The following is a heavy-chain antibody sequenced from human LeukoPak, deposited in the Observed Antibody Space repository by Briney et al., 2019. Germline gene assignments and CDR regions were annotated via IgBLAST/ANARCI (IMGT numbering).Heavy chain of an antibody. CDR3: ARRPLGYFYDTSGYNDGFDI. D-gene: IGHD3-22*01. Sequence: GESLKISCKGSGYSFTSYWIGWVRQMPGKGLEWMGIIYPGDSDTIYSPSFQGQVTISADKSIRTAYLQWSSLKASDTAMYFCARRPLGYFYDTSGYNDGFDIWGQGTMVTVSS. CDR2: IYPGDSDT. J-gene: IGHJ3*02. CDR1: GYSFTSYW. V-gene: IGHV5-51*01.